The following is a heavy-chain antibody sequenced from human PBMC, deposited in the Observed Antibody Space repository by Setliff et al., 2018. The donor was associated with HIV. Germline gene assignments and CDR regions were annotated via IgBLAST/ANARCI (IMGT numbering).Heavy chain of an antibody. CDR3: ARRWTYYDLRGDY. CDR1: GYSISSGYY. D-gene: IGHD3-16*01. V-gene: IGHV4-38-2*02. CDR2: IYHSGST. J-gene: IGHJ4*02. Sequence: SETLSLTCTVSGYSISSGYYWGWIRQPPGKGLEWIASIYHSGSTYYNPSLRSRVTISVDTSKNQFSLKLSSVTAADTAVYYCARRWTYYDLRGDYWGQGTLVTVS.